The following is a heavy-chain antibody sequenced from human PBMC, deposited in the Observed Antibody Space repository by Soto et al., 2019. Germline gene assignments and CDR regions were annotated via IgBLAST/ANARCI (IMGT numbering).Heavy chain of an antibody. CDR3: ARVELENYYYYGMDV. Sequence: AASVKVSCKASGYTFTGYYMHWVRQAPGQGLEWMGWINPNSGGTNYAQRFQGWVTMTRDTSISTAYMELSRLRSDDTAVYYCARVELENYYYYGMDVWGQGTTVTVSS. J-gene: IGHJ6*02. V-gene: IGHV1-2*04. CDR1: GYTFTGYY. CDR2: INPNSGGT. D-gene: IGHD1-1*01.